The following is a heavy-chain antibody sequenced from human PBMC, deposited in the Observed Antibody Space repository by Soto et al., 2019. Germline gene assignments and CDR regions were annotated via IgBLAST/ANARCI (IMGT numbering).Heavy chain of an antibody. D-gene: IGHD6-25*01. CDR3: GAGSFDH. Sequence: GESLKISCEASGYNFVEYLSGWVRQMPGKGLDWMWSVYPNDSDVKYSPSSQGQVTVSADKSINTAYLHWSSLKPSDSATYYCGAGSFDHWGQGTPVTVSS. J-gene: IGHJ4*02. CDR1: GYNFVEYL. V-gene: IGHV5-51*01. CDR2: VYPNDSDV.